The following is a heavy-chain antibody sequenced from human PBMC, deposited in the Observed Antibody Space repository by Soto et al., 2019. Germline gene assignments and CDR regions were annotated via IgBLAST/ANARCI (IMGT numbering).Heavy chain of an antibody. CDR2: ISSSSSYT. CDR3: ARAIRRSPTLLVGLLDY. J-gene: IGHJ4*02. V-gene: IGHV3-11*06. D-gene: IGHD6-6*01. Sequence: PGGSLRLSCAASGFTFSDYYMSWIRQAPGKGLEWVSYISSSSSYTNYADSVKGRFTISRDNAKNSLYLQMNSLRAEDTAVYYCARAIRRSPTLLVGLLDYWGQGTLVTVSS. CDR1: GFTFSDYY.